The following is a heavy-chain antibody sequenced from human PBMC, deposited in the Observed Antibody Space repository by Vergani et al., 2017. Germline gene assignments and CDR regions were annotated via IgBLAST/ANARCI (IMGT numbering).Heavy chain of an antibody. CDR3: ARESTRHYDILKDYGMDV. CDR1: GGTFSSYA. V-gene: IGHV1-69*17. D-gene: IGHD3-9*01. CDR2: IIPIFGIA. Sequence: QVQLVQSGAEVKKPGSSVKVSCKASGGTFSSYAISWVRQAPGQGLEWMGGIIPIFGIANYAQKFQGRVTITADKSTSTAYMELSSLRSEDTAVYYCARESTRHYDILKDYGMDVWGQGTTVTVSS. J-gene: IGHJ6*02.